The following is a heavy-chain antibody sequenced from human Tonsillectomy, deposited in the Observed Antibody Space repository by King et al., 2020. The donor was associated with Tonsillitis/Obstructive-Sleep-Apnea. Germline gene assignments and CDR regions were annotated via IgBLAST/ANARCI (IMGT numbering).Heavy chain of an antibody. D-gene: IGHD3-3*01. Sequence: QVQLQQCGAGLLKPSETLSLTCAVYGGSFSCYYWSWIRQPPGKGLDWVGEINHSGSTNYNPSLKSRGTISVDTSQNQFSLKLSSVTAADTAVYYCASNVDYYDSTDYWGQGTLVTVSS. V-gene: IGHV4-34*01. CDR2: INHSGST. J-gene: IGHJ4*02. CDR1: GGSFSCYY. CDR3: ASNVDYYDSTDY.